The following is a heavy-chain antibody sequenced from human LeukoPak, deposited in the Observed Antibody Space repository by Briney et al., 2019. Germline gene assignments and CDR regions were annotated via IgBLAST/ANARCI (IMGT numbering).Heavy chain of an antibody. Sequence: ASVKVSCKASGGTFSSYAISWVRQAPGQGLEWMGGIIPIFGTANYAQKFQGRVTITADESTSTAYMELSSLRSEDTAVYYCARGNDSWSGSPIYYYYYGMDVWGQGTTVTVSS. D-gene: IGHD3-3*01. CDR1: GGTFSSYA. CDR2: IIPIFGTA. V-gene: IGHV1-69*13. J-gene: IGHJ6*02. CDR3: ARGNDSWSGSPIYYYYYGMDV.